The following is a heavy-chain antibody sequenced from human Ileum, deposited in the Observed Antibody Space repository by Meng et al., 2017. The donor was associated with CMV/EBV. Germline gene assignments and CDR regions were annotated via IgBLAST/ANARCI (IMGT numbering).Heavy chain of an antibody. Sequence: CTVSGGSMTSGGYYWSWIRQHPGKGLEWVGYSYHSGSTYYNPYLQSRATISIDTSKNQFSLKLSSVTAADTAVYYCARLAAGISWFDPWGQGSLVTVSS. D-gene: IGHD6-19*01. V-gene: IGHV4-31*03. CDR1: GGSMTSGGYY. CDR3: ARLAAGISWFDP. CDR2: SYHSGST. J-gene: IGHJ5*02.